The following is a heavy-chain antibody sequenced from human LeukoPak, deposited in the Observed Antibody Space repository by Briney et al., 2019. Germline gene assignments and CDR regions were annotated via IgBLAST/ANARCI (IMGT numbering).Heavy chain of an antibody. CDR2: ISAYNGNT. CDR3: ARSLSGSYYGVYFDY. Sequence: ASVKVSCKASGYTFTSYGISWVRQAPGQGLEWMGWISAYNGNTNYAQKLQGRVTMTTDTFTSTACMELRSLRSDDTAVYYCARSLSGSYYGVYFDYWGRGTLVTVSS. CDR1: GYTFTSYG. J-gene: IGHJ4*02. V-gene: IGHV1-18*01. D-gene: IGHD1-26*01.